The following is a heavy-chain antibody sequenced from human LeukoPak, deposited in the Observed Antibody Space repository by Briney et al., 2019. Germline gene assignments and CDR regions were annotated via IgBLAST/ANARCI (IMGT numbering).Heavy chain of an antibody. D-gene: IGHD3-22*01. CDR1: GFTFSNYA. V-gene: IGHV3-23*01. Sequence: GGSLRLSCAASGFTFSNYAMSWVRQAPGKGLEWVSAISGSGGSTYYADSVKGGFTISRDNSKNTLYLQMNSLRAEDTAVYYCAKPTNYYDSSGYYYFDYWGQGTLVTVSS. J-gene: IGHJ4*02. CDR2: ISGSGGST. CDR3: AKPTNYYDSSGYYYFDY.